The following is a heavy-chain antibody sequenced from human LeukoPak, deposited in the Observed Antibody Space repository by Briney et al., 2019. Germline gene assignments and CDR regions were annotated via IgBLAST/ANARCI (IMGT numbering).Heavy chain of an antibody. CDR3: AGSVVPAAIRFGRFDP. Sequence: AVKVSCKASGGTFSSYAISWVRQAPGQGLEWMGGIIPIFGTANYAQKFQGRVTITADESTSTAYMELSSLRSEDTAVYYCAGSVVPAAIRFGRFDPWGQGTLVTVSS. D-gene: IGHD2-2*01. CDR1: GGTFSSYA. J-gene: IGHJ5*02. V-gene: IGHV1-69*13. CDR2: IIPIFGTA.